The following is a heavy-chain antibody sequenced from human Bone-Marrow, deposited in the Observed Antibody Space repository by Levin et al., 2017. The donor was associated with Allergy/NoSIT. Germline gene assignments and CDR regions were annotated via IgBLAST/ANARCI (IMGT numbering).Heavy chain of an antibody. V-gene: IGHV4-4*02. CDR2: IYHSGST. Sequence: PSETLSLTCAVSGGSISSSNWWSWVRQPPGKGLEWIGEIYHSGSTNYNPSLKSRVTISVDKSKNQFSLKLSSVTAADTAVYYCARAFRLEFCLFRSHNWFDPWGQGTLVTVSS. D-gene: IGHD3-16*01. CDR3: ARAFRLEFCLFRSHNWFDP. CDR1: GGSISSSNW. J-gene: IGHJ5*02.